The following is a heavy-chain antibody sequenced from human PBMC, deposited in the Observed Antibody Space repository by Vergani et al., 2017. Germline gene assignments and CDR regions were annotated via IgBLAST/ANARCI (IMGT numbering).Heavy chain of an antibody. D-gene: IGHD6-13*01. Sequence: QVQLQQWGAGLLKPSETLSFTCAVYGGSFSGYYWSWIRQPPGKGLEWIGEINHSGSTNYNPSLKSRVTISVDTSKNQFSLKLSSVTAADTAVYYCARGPLYSSSWYSWEGYFDLWGRGTLVTVSS. J-gene: IGHJ2*01. CDR2: INHSGST. CDR1: GGSFSGYY. CDR3: ARGPLYSSSWYSWEGYFDL. V-gene: IGHV4-34*01.